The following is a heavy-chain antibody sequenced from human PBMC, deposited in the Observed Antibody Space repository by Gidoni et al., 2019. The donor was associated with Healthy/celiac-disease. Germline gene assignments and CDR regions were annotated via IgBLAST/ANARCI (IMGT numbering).Heavy chain of an antibody. CDR3: ARDLEGHYGNTFDY. J-gene: IGHJ4*02. CDR2: IKQEGSEK. D-gene: IGHD3-10*01. V-gene: IGHV3-7*01. CDR1: GFTVSSYW. Sequence: EVQLVESGGGLVQPGGSLRLSCAASGFTVSSYWMSWVRQAPGKGLEWVANIKQEGSEKYYVDSVKGRFTISRDNAKNSLYLQMNSLRAEDTAVYYCARDLEGHYGNTFDYWGQGTLVTVSS.